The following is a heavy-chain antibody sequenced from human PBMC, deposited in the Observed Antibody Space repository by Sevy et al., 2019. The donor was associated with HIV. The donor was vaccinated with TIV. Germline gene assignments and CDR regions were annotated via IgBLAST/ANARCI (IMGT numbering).Heavy chain of an antibody. CDR2: IGTLTDT. Sequence: GGSLRLSCVASGFTFSTYDMHWVRQVTGKGLEWDSGIGTLTDTYYRDSVKGQFIISRENAKNSLYLQMNSLRAGDTAVYYCARACAAAGGKSGPIDAFDIWGQGTLVTVSS. J-gene: IGHJ3*02. V-gene: IGHV3-13*01. CDR3: ARACAAAGGKSGPIDAFDI. D-gene: IGHD6-13*01. CDR1: GFTFSTYD.